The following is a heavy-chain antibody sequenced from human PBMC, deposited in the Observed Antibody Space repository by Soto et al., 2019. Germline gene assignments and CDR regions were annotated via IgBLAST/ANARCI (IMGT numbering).Heavy chain of an antibody. CDR2: ISYDGSNK. CDR3: ATDRLEWLLSYDDYYYYGMDV. J-gene: IGHJ6*02. CDR1: GFTFSSYG. V-gene: IGHV3-30*03. D-gene: IGHD3-3*01. Sequence: QVQLVESGGGVVQPGRSLRLSCAASGFTFSSYGMHWVRQAPGKGLEWVAVISYDGSNKYYADSVKGRFTISRDNSKNALYLQLNSLRAADTDVDYCATDRLEWLLSYDDYYYYGMDVWGQGTTVTVS.